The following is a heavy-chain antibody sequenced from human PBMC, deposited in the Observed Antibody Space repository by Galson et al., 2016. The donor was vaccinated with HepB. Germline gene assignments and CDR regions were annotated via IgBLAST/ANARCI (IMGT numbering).Heavy chain of an antibody. J-gene: IGHJ3*02. CDR1: GGSLSAYY. D-gene: IGHD2-15*01. CDR2: VNHVGST. V-gene: IGHV4-34*01. Sequence: SETLSLTCAVYGGSLSAYYWSWIRRAPGKGLEWIAEVNHVGSTDYNPSLKSRVTTSVDTSKREFSLNLKSVTAADTAVYYCATGYCSGGACYSGAFHIWGQGTMVTVSS. CDR3: ATGYCSGGACYSGAFHI.